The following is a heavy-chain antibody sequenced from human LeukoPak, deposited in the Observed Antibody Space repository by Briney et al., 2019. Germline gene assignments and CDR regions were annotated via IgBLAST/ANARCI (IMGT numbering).Heavy chain of an antibody. Sequence: GGSLRLSCAASGFTFSSYAMSWVRQAPGKGLEWVAVISYDGSNKYYADSVKGRFTISRDNSKNTLYLQMNSLRAGDTAVYYCARDYGAAVAGLDVWGQGTTVTVSS. V-gene: IGHV3-30-3*01. CDR3: ARDYGAAVAGLDV. J-gene: IGHJ6*02. CDR1: GFTFSSYA. CDR2: ISYDGSNK. D-gene: IGHD6-19*01.